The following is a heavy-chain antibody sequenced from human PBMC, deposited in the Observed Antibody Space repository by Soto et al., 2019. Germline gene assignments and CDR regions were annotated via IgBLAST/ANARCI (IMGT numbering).Heavy chain of an antibody. J-gene: IGHJ6*02. CDR3: ARDRGAASDIRYYYYGIDV. D-gene: IGHD3-10*01. V-gene: IGHV3-21*01. CDR1: GFIFDIYS. Sequence: EVQLVESGGGLVKPGGSLRLSCAASGFIFDIYSVTWVRQAPGKGLEWVSSISSSSSYIYYADSVKGRFTISRDNAENSLYLQMSSLRADDTAVYYCARDRGAASDIRYYYYGIDVWGQGTTVTVSS. CDR2: ISSSSSYI.